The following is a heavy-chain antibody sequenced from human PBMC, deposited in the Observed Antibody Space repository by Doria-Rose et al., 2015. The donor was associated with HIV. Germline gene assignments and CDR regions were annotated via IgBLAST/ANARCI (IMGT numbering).Heavy chain of an antibody. CDR2: IFYTGST. CDR1: GGSISHYY. V-gene: IGHV4-59*01. D-gene: IGHD1-26*01. J-gene: IGHJ4*02. Sequence: QVQLQESGPGLVKPSETLSLTCSVSGGSISHYYWSWIRQAPGTGLEYIGDIFYTGSTNYSPSLKSRVSISIDTSKNKFSLRLSSVAAADTAVYYCARVLSGTYDYWGQGTLVTVSS. CDR3: ARVLSGTYDY.